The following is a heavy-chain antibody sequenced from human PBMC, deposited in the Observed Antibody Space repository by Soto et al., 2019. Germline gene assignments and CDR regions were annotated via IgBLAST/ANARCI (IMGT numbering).Heavy chain of an antibody. V-gene: IGHV3-23*01. CDR3: AKFEGGYYILTGYYRQGYGY. Sequence: GGSLRLSCAASGFTFSSFAMSWVRQAPGKGLEWVSAISGSGGSTYYADSVKGRFTISRDNSKNTLYLQMNSLRAEDTAVYYCAKFEGGYYILTGYYRQGYGYWGQGTLVTVSS. CDR2: ISGSGGST. D-gene: IGHD3-9*01. J-gene: IGHJ4*02. CDR1: GFTFSSFA.